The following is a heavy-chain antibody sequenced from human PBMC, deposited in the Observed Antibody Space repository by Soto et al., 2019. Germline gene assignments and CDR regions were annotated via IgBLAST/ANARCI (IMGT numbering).Heavy chain of an antibody. CDR1: GFTFSSYA. Sequence: GSLRLSCAASGFTFSSYAVSWVRQAPGKGLEWVSAISGSGGSTYYADSVKGRFTISRDNSKNTLYLQMNSLRAEDTAVYYCAKSGNCSSTSCYYGPYYFDYWGQGTLVTVSS. D-gene: IGHD2-2*01. CDR3: AKSGNCSSTSCYYGPYYFDY. V-gene: IGHV3-23*01. J-gene: IGHJ4*02. CDR2: ISGSGGST.